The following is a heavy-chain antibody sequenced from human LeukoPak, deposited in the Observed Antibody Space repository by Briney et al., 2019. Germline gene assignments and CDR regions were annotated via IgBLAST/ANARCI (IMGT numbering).Heavy chain of an antibody. V-gene: IGHV3-21*01. CDR3: ARVWTNNWFDP. CDR2: ISSSSGAYI. D-gene: IGHD3/OR15-3a*01. Sequence: PGGSLRLSCAASGFTFSTYAMNWVRQAPGKGLEWVSSISSSSGAYIYYADSVKGRFTISRDNAQNSLYLQMNSLRAEDTAVYYCARVWTNNWFDPWGQGTLVTVSP. J-gene: IGHJ5*02. CDR1: GFTFSTYA.